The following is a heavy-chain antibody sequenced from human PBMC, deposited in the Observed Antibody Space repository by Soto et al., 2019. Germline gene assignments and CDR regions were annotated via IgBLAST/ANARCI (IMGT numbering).Heavy chain of an antibody. J-gene: IGHJ4*02. CDR3: AGYNPGHSDY. V-gene: IGHV3-33*01. Sequence: GSLRLSCAASGFTFSSYGMHWVRQAPGKGLEWVAVIWYHGNSMYYADSVKGRFTISRDNSKNTLYLQMNNLRAEDTAVYYCAGYNPGHSDYCGQGTLVTVSS. CDR1: GFTFSSYG. CDR2: IWYHGNSM. D-gene: IGHD5-12*01.